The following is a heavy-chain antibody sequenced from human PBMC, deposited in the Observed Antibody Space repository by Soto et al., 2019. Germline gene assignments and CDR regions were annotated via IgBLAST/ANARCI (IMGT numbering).Heavy chain of an antibody. J-gene: IGHJ4*02. CDR1: GFTFSSYA. CDR2: VTGSGDST. CDR3: ARDYYYFDY. Sequence: PGGSLRLSCAASGFTFSSYAMSWVRQAPGKGLEWVSGVTGSGDSTYYADSVRGRFTISRDNSKNTLYLQMNSLRADDTAIYYCARDYYYFDYWGQGTLVTVSS. V-gene: IGHV3-23*01. D-gene: IGHD5-12*01.